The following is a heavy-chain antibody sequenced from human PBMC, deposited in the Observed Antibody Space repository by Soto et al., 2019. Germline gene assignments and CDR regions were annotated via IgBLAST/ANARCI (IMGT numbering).Heavy chain of an antibody. D-gene: IGHD3-10*01. CDR1: GGTFSSYA. J-gene: IGHJ6*02. CDR2: IIPIFGTA. Sequence: SVKVSCKASGGTFSSYAISCVRQAPGQGLEWMGGIIPIFGTANYAQKFQGRVTITADESTSTAYMELSSLRSEDTAVYYCASKKAVLLWFGESHDYYYYGMDVWGQGTTVTVSS. CDR3: ASKKAVLLWFGESHDYYYYGMDV. V-gene: IGHV1-69*13.